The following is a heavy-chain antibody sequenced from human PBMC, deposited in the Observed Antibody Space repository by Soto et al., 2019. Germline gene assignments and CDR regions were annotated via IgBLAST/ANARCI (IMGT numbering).Heavy chain of an antibody. CDR2: FRNKANNTAT. CDR3: LCPISSGWLGH. D-gene: IGHD3-22*01. CDR1: GFTFSGST. Sequence: EVQLVESGGGLVQPGGSLKLSCAASGFTFSGSTIHWVRQASGRGLEGVGHFRNKANNTATAYTESLKGRFTISRDGSKTTAYLQINSLKIEDTAVYYCLCPISSGWLGHWGQGTLVTVSS. V-gene: IGHV3-73*02. J-gene: IGHJ4*02.